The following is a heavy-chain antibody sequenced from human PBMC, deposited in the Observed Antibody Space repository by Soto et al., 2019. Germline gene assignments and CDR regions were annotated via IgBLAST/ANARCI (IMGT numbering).Heavy chain of an antibody. CDR3: AHRVLRTVFGLVTTTAIYFDF. CDR1: GFSLTTSGVG. CDR2: IYWDDDK. Sequence: QITLKESGPTVVKPTETLTLTCTFSGFSLTTSGVGVGWVRQSPGKAPEWLALIYWDDDKRYSTSLKSRLTITQDTSKNQVVLTMANVDPAVTATYYCAHRVLRTVFGLVTTTAIYFDFWGQGTPVVVSS. D-gene: IGHD3-3*01. J-gene: IGHJ4*02. V-gene: IGHV2-5*02.